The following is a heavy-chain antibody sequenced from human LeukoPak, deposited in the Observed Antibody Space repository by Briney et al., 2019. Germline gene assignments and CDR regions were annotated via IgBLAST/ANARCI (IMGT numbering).Heavy chain of an antibody. J-gene: IGHJ5*02. V-gene: IGHV1-2*02. CDR2: INPNSGGT. Sequence: GASVKVSCKASGYTFTGYYMHWVRQAPGQGLEWMGWINPNSGGTNYAQKFQGRVTMTRDTSISTAYMEPSRLRSDDTAAYYCARAGEIAAAGTLYNWVDPWGQGTLVTVSS. CDR3: ARAGEIAAAGTLYNWVDP. CDR1: GYTFTGYY. D-gene: IGHD6-13*01.